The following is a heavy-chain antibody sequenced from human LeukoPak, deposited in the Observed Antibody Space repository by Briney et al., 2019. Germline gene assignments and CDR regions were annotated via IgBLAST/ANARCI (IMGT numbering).Heavy chain of an antibody. CDR3: ARRLAYYAMGSPHGYYYGMDV. D-gene: IGHD3-10*01. V-gene: IGHV4-59*08. CDR1: GGSISSYY. Sequence: PSETLSLTCTVSGGSISSYYWSWFRQPPGKGLEWIGYIYYSGSTNYNPSPKSRVTISVDTSKNQFSLKLSSVTAADTAVYYCARRLAYYAMGSPHGYYYGMDVWGQGTTVTVSS. J-gene: IGHJ6*02. CDR2: IYYSGST.